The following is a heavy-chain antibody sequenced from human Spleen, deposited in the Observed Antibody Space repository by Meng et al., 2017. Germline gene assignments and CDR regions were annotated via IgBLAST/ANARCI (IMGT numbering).Heavy chain of an antibody. V-gene: IGHV4-34*01. CDR1: GGSFSGYY. CDR3: ARGRDSSGYYRYYYYYGMDV. D-gene: IGHD3-22*01. Sequence: GSLRLSCAVYGGSFSGYYWSWIRQPPGKGLEWIGEINHSGSTNYNPSLKSRVTISVDTSKNQFSLKLSSVTAADTAVYYCARGRDSSGYYRYYYYYGMDVWGQGTTVTVSS. CDR2: INHSGST. J-gene: IGHJ6*02.